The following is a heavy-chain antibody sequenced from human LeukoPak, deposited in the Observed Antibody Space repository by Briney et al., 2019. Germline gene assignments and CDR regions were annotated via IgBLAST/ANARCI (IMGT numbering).Heavy chain of an antibody. D-gene: IGHD3-22*01. CDR2: FYYSEST. CDR1: GGSISSSSYY. V-gene: IGHV4-39*07. J-gene: IGHJ4*02. Sequence: SETLSLTCTVSGGSISSSSYYWGWIRQPPGKGLEWIGSFYYSESTNYNPSLKSRVTISVDTSKNQFSLKLSSVTAADTAVYYCAGNYDSRGYTSWGQGTLVTVSS. CDR3: AGNYDSRGYTS.